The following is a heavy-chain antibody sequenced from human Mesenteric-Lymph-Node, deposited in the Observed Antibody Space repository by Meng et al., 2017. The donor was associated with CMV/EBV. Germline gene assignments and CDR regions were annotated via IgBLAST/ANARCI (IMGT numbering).Heavy chain of an antibody. Sequence: GESLKISCAASGFTFRSYSMNWVRQAPGKGLEWVSYISSSTTTIYYADSVKGRFTISRDNAKNSLYLQMNSLRAEDTAVYYCARDGRSIAASPGEPDYWGQGTLVTVSS. V-gene: IGHV3-48*04. CDR1: GFTFRSYS. CDR3: ARDGRSIAASPGEPDY. D-gene: IGHD6-6*01. CDR2: ISSSTTTI. J-gene: IGHJ4*02.